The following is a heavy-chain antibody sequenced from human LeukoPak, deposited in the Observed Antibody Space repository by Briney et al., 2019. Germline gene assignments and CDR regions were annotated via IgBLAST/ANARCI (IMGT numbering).Heavy chain of an antibody. CDR1: GYTFSSYW. J-gene: IGHJ3*02. CDR2: IKQDGNEE. Sequence: PGGSLRLSCAASGYTFSSYWMSWVRQAPGKGLEWVANIKQDGNEEYYLDSVKGRFTISRDNAKNSLYLQMNSLREEDTAVYYCARIPRGDGYTSGAFDIWGQGTMVTVSS. V-gene: IGHV3-7*03. D-gene: IGHD5-24*01. CDR3: ARIPRGDGYTSGAFDI.